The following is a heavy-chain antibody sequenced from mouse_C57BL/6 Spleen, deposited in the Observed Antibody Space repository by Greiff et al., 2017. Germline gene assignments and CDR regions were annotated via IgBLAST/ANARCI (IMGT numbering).Heavy chain of an antibody. CDR2: ISSGSSTI. CDR1: GFTFSDYG. D-gene: IGHD2-4*01. J-gene: IGHJ4*01. Sequence: EVKLVESGGGLVKPGGSLKLSCAASGFTFSDYGMHWVRQAPEKGLEWVAYISSGSSTIYYADTVKGRFTISRDNAKNTLLLQMTSLRSEDTAMYYCARPHYDYGYAMDYWGQGTSVTVSS. CDR3: ARPHYDYGYAMDY. V-gene: IGHV5-17*01.